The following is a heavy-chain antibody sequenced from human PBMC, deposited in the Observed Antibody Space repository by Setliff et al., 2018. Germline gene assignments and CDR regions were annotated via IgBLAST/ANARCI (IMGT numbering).Heavy chain of an antibody. D-gene: IGHD6-19*01. CDR3: ARDLIAVAATTAFDI. V-gene: IGHV1-2*02. Sequence: ASVKVSCKASGYTFTGHHLHWVRQAPGQGLEWMGWINPNSGGTNHAQKFQGRVTMTRDTSISTAYMELSRLRSDDTAMYYCARDLIAVAATTAFDIWGQGTMVTVSS. CDR2: INPNSGGT. J-gene: IGHJ3*02. CDR1: GYTFTGHH.